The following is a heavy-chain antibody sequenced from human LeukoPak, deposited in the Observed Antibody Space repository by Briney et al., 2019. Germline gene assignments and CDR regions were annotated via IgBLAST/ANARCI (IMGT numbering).Heavy chain of an antibody. D-gene: IGHD3-10*01. V-gene: IGHV3-23*01. Sequence: PGGTLRLSCAASGFTFSSHGMSWVRQAPGKGLEWVSAISGSGGSTYYADSVKGRFTISRDNAKNSLYLQMNSLRAEDTAVYYCARASYYGSGVRYDAFDIWGQGTMVTVSS. CDR1: GFTFSSHG. CDR3: ARASYYGSGVRYDAFDI. CDR2: ISGSGGST. J-gene: IGHJ3*02.